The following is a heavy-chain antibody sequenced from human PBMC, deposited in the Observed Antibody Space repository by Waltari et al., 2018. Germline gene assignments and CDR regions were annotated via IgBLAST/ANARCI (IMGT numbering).Heavy chain of an antibody. D-gene: IGHD3-10*01. J-gene: IGHJ4*02. CDR2: INPSGGST. V-gene: IGHV1-46*01. CDR1: GYTFTSYY. CDR3: ARSRFGRFGELFPFDY. Sequence: QVQLVQSGAEVKKPGASVKVSCKASGYTFTSYYMHWVRKAPGQGLEWMGIINPSGGSTSYAQKFQGRVTMTRDTSTSTVYMELSSLRSEDTAVYYCARSRFGRFGELFPFDYWGQGTLVTVSS.